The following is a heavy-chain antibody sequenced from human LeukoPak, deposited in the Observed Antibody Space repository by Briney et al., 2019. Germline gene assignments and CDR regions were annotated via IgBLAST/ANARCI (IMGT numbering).Heavy chain of an antibody. J-gene: IGHJ4*02. D-gene: IGHD6-19*01. CDR3: ACDQDFIAVAPGERRDY. V-gene: IGHV4-34*01. CDR2: INHSGST. Sequence: SETLSLTCAVYGGSFSGYYWSWIRQPPGKGLEWIGEINHSGSTYYNPSLKSRVTISVDTSKNQFSLKLSSVTAADTAVYYCACDQDFIAVAPGERRDYWGQGTLVTVSS. CDR1: GGSFSGYY.